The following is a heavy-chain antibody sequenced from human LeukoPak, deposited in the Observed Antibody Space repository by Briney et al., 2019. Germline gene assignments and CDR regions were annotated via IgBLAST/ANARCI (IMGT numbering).Heavy chain of an antibody. D-gene: IGHD6-13*01. CDR1: GFTFSSYS. Sequence: AGGSLRLSCAASGFTFSSYSLTWVRQAPGKGLEWVSCISRSGTYTYYAASAMGRFTISRDIAKNSLYLQMNSLRVEDTAVYYCARGFDSSGWYEDEYLQHWGQGTLVTVSS. J-gene: IGHJ1*01. V-gene: IGHV3-21*01. CDR2: ISRSGTYT. CDR3: ARGFDSSGWYEDEYLQH.